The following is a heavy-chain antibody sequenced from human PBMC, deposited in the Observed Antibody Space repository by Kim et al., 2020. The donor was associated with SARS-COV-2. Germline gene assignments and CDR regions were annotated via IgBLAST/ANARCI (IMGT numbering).Heavy chain of an antibody. CDR2: IGTAGDT. CDR1: GFTFSSYD. Sequence: GGSLRLSCAASGFTFSSYDMHWVRQATGKGLEWVSAIGTAGDTYYPGSVKGRFTISRENAKNSLYLQMNSLRAGDTAVYYCARALGSSSWYYYYGMDVWGQGTTVTVSS. V-gene: IGHV3-13*01. CDR3: ARALGSSSWYYYYGMDV. D-gene: IGHD6-13*01. J-gene: IGHJ6*02.